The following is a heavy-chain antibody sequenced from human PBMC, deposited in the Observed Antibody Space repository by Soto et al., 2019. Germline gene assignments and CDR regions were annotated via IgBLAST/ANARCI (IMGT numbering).Heavy chain of an antibody. CDR1: GYSISSGYY. CDR3: ARVGPWVPYYYDSSPYTFENWFDP. D-gene: IGHD3-22*01. V-gene: IGHV4-38-2*01. CDR2: IYHGGST. J-gene: IGHJ5*02. Sequence: QVQLQESGPGLVKASETLSLTCAVSGYSISSGYYWGWLRQPPGKGLEWIGSIYHGGSTYYNPSPTSRVTLSIDMANTHVPLTLNSVTAADTAVYYWARVGPWVPYYYDSSPYTFENWFDPWGQGTLVTVSS.